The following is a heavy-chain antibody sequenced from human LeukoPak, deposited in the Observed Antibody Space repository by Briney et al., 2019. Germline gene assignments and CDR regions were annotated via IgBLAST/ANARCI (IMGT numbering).Heavy chain of an antibody. J-gene: IGHJ1*01. CDR1: GFTFSTSW. D-gene: IGHD4/OR15-4a*01. V-gene: IGHV3-7*01. Sequence: LPGGSLRLSCAASGFTFSTSWMTWVRQAPGKGLEWVANINQDESESYYVDSVKGRFTISRDNARNSLYLQMNTLRAEDTAVYYCASLTHGRDWGQGTLVTVSS. CDR2: INQDESES. CDR3: ASLTHGRD.